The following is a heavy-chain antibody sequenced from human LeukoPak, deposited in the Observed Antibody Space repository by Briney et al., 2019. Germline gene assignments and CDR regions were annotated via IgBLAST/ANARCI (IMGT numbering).Heavy chain of an antibody. J-gene: IGHJ4*02. CDR3: ARSYGAGMATISY. CDR2: ISGSGSTI. Sequence: GGSLRLSCAASGFTFRSHEMNWVRQAPGKGLEWISYISGSGSTIYYADSVKGRFSISRDNAKNSLYLQMNSLRAEDTALYYCARSYGAGMATISYWGQGTLVTVSS. V-gene: IGHV3-48*03. D-gene: IGHD5-12*01. CDR1: GFTFRSHE.